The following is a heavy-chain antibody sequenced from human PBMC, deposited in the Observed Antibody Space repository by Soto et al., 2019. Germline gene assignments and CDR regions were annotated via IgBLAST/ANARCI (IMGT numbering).Heavy chain of an antibody. J-gene: IGHJ6*02. CDR2: IYPGDSDT. CDR1: GYSFTSYW. V-gene: IGHV5-51*01. Sequence: GESLKISCKGSGYSFTSYWIGWVRQMPGKGLEWMGIIYPGDSDTRYSPSFQGQVTISADKSISTAYLQWSSLKASDTAMYYCARHGKNWYDVFDVGLSYYYGMDVCGQGNTVTVAS. CDR3: ARHGKNWYDVFDVGLSYYYGMDV. D-gene: IGHD1-1*01.